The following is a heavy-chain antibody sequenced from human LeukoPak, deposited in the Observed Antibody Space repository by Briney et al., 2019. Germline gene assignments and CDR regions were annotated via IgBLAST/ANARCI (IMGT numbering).Heavy chain of an antibody. Sequence: SETLSLTCAVSGYSISSSNWWGWIRQPPGKGLEWIGYIFYSGSIYYNPSLKSRVTMSVDTSKNQFSLKLSSVTAVDTAVYYCARTIRIYYDSSGLEWFDPWGQGTLVTVSS. CDR2: IFYSGSI. CDR1: GYSISSSNW. CDR3: ARTIRIYYDSSGLEWFDP. J-gene: IGHJ5*02. D-gene: IGHD3-22*01. V-gene: IGHV4-28*05.